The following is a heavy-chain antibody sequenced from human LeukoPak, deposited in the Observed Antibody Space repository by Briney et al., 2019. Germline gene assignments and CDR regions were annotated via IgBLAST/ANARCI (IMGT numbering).Heavy chain of an antibody. Sequence: AESLQISCKGSGYSFTSYWIGWVRQMPGKGLEWMGIIYPGDSDTRYSPSFQGQVTISADKSISTAYLQWSSLKASDTAMYYCARHGPSPYYYYYMDVWGKGTTVTVSS. CDR2: IYPGDSDT. J-gene: IGHJ6*03. CDR1: GYSFTSYW. CDR3: ARHGPSPYYYYYMDV. V-gene: IGHV5-51*01.